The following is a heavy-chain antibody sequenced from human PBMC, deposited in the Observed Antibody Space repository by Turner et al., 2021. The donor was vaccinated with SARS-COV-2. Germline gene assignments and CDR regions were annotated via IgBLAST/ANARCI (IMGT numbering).Heavy chain of an antibody. Sequence: QVQLVESGGGVVPPGRSLRLSCAASGITFSSHGMHWVRQAPGKGLEWVAVIWNDGSQKYYADSVKGRFTISRDNSKNMVYLQMNSLRAEDTAVYYCARLDDSGHWGAFDIWGQGTMVTVSS. V-gene: IGHV3-33*01. CDR3: ARLDDSGHWGAFDI. J-gene: IGHJ3*02. CDR1: GITFSSHG. CDR2: IWNDGSQK. D-gene: IGHD3-22*01.